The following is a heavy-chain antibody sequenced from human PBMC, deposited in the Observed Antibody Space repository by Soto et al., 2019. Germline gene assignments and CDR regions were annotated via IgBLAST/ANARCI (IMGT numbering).Heavy chain of an antibody. CDR3: ARDHHRYSGYDYVDY. J-gene: IGHJ4*02. Sequence: QVQLVESGGGLVKPGGSLRLSCAASGFTFSDYYMSWIRQAPGKGLEWVSYISSSSSYTNCADSVKGRFTISRDNAKNSLYLQMNSLRAEDTAVYYCARDHHRYSGYDYVDYWGQGTLVTVSS. V-gene: IGHV3-11*05. CDR1: GFTFSDYY. D-gene: IGHD5-12*01. CDR2: ISSSSSYT.